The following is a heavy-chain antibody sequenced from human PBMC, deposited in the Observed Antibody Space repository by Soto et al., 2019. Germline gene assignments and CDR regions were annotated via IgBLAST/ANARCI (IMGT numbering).Heavy chain of an antibody. CDR2: IYTSGST. D-gene: IGHD2-21*01. V-gene: IGHV4-4*07. J-gene: IGHJ3*02. CDR1: GGSISSYY. CDR3: ATKLWWRAGDAFDI. Sequence: PSETLSLTCTVSGGSISSYYWSWIRQPAGKGLEWIGRIYTSGSTNYNPSLKSRVTMSVDTSKNQFSLKLSSVTAADTAVYYCATKLWWRAGDAFDIWGHGTMVTVSS.